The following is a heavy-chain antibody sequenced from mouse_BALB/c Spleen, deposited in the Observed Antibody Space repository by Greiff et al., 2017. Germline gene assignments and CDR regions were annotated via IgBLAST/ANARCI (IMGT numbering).Heavy chain of an antibody. CDR2: ISTYYGDA. V-gene: IGHV1S137*01. D-gene: IGHD2-14*01. J-gene: IGHJ2*01. CDR3: ARLAYYRYDGFDY. Sequence: QVQLQQSGAELVRPGVSVKISCKGSGYTFTDYAMHWVKQSHAKSLEWIGVISTYYGDASYNQKFKGKATMTVDKSSSTAYMELARLTSEDSAIYYCARLAYYRYDGFDYWGQGTTLTVSS. CDR1: GYTFTDYA.